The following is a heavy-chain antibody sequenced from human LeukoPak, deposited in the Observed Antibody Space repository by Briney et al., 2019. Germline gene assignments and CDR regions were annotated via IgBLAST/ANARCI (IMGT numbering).Heavy chain of an antibody. CDR3: ASGSYSDAFDL. V-gene: IGHV4-59*01. CDR2: IYYSGST. Sequence: SETLSLTCAVYGGSFSGYYWSWIRQPPGKGLEWIGYIYYSGSTNYNPSLKSRVIISVDTSKNQFSLKLSSVTAADTAVYYCASGSYSDAFDLWGQGTMVTVSS. J-gene: IGHJ3*01. D-gene: IGHD1-26*01. CDR1: GGSFSGYY.